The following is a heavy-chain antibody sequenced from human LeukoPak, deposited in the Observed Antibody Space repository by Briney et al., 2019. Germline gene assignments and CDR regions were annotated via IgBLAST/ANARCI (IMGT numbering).Heavy chain of an antibody. CDR3: ARDPGPSPIVVATITTDDY. D-gene: IGHD5-12*01. J-gene: IGHJ4*02. Sequence: GASVKVSCKASGYTFTSYAMNWVRQAPGQGLGWMGWINTNTGNPTYAQGFTGRFVFSLDTSVSTAYLQISSLKAEDTAVYYCARDPGPSPIVVATITTDDYWGQGTLVTVSS. V-gene: IGHV7-4-1*02. CDR1: GYTFTSYA. CDR2: INTNTGNP.